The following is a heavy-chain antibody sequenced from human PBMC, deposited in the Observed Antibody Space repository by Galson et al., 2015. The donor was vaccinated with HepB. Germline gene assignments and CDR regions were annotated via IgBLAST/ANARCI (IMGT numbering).Heavy chain of an antibody. CDR2: ILGSGDST. J-gene: IGHJ4*02. CDR1: GFTFSSYA. V-gene: IGHV3-23*01. D-gene: IGHD3-3*01. CDR3: ASGFGAFNYAY. Sequence: SLRLSCAASGFTFSSYAMSWVRQAPGKGLEWVSAILGSGDSTFYADSVKGRFAISRDNSKNTVFMHMNSLRADDTAVYYCASGFGAFNYAYWGQGTLVTVSS.